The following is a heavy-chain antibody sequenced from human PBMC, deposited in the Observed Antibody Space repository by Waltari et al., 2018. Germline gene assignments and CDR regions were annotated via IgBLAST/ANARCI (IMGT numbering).Heavy chain of an antibody. CDR3: ARRDDYGDDPFWT. Sequence: EEHLVESGGGLVQPGGSLRLSCAHSGFIFITYEMNWIRQAPGKGLEWVSYIRSSGSTSYYADSAKGRFTISRDNAKNSLYLQMNSLRAEDTAVYYCARRDDYGDDPFWTWGQGTLVTVSS. J-gene: IGHJ5*02. CDR1: GFIFITYE. CDR2: IRSSGSTS. D-gene: IGHD4-17*01. V-gene: IGHV3-48*03.